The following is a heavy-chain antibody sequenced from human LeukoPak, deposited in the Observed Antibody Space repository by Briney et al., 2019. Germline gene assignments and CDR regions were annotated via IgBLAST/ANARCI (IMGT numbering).Heavy chain of an antibody. Sequence: SETLSLTCTVSGGSISSYYWNWIRQPPGKGLEWIGYIYYSGSTNYNPSLKSRVTISVDTSKNQFSLKLSSVTAADTAVYYWASSGWYPESFQHWGQGALVTVSS. CDR3: ASSGWYPESFQH. CDR2: IYYSGST. D-gene: IGHD6-19*01. V-gene: IGHV4-59*01. J-gene: IGHJ1*01. CDR1: GGSISSYY.